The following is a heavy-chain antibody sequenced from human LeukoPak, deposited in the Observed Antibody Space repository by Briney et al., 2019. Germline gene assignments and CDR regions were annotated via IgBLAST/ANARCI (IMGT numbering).Heavy chain of an antibody. Sequence: GGSLRLSCAASGFTFSTYAMSWVRQAPGKALEWVSAISGSGGSTYYADSVKGRFTISRDNSKNTLYLQMNSLRAEDTAVYYCAKTTSGWYDAIDYWGQGTLVTVSS. CDR1: GFTFSTYA. CDR3: AKTTSGWYDAIDY. D-gene: IGHD6-19*01. CDR2: ISGSGGST. V-gene: IGHV3-23*01. J-gene: IGHJ4*02.